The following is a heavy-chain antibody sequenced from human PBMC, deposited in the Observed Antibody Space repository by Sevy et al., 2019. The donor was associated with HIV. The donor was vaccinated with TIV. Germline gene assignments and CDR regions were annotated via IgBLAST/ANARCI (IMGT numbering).Heavy chain of an antibody. CDR2: ISGGSGGT. D-gene: IGHD6-19*01. CDR1: GFSFSNYD. V-gene: IGHV3-23*01. Sequence: GGSLRLSCAASGFSFSNYDMSWVRQAPGKGLEWVSAISGGSGGTYYADSVKGRFTISRDNSKNTLYLQMNSLRAEDTDVYYCAKGPYSSGWYFPLDYWGQGTLVTVSS. CDR3: AKGPYSSGWYFPLDY. J-gene: IGHJ4*02.